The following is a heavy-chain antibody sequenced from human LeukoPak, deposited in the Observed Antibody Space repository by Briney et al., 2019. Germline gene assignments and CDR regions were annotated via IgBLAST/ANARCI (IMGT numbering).Heavy chain of an antibody. CDR1: GFPFRSNA. J-gene: IGHJ4*02. Sequence: GGSLRPPCAAPGFPFRSNAMSWVRQAPGKGLEWVSAISGSGGSTYYAASVKGRFTISRDNSKNTLYLQMNSLRAEDTAVYYCAKVLGICFDYWGQGTLVTVSS. CDR2: ISGSGGST. V-gene: IGHV3-23*01. CDR3: AKVLGICFDY. D-gene: IGHD7-27*01.